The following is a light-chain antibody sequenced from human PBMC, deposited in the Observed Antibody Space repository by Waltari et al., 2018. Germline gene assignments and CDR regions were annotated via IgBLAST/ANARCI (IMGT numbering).Light chain of an antibody. V-gene: IGKV1-39*01. CDR2: AAS. CDR1: QTINNY. Sequence: DIQMPQSPSSLYPSVGHDVTIACRASQTINNYLNWYQQKPGKAPKLLIYAASSLLSGVPSRFSGSGSGTDFTLTISSLQPEDFATYYCQQSYTTPRTFGQGTKVEIK. CDR3: QQSYTTPRT. J-gene: IGKJ1*01.